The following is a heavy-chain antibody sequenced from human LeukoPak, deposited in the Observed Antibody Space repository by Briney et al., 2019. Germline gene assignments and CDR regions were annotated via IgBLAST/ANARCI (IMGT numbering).Heavy chain of an antibody. CDR3: AKLGGNYYDSSGYRYFDY. CDR1: GFTLSSYA. V-gene: IGHV3-23*01. CDR2: ISGSGGST. J-gene: IGHJ4*02. D-gene: IGHD3-22*01. Sequence: GGSLRLSCAASGFTLSSYAMSWVRQAPGKGLEWVSAISGSGGSTHYADSVKGRFTISRDNSKNTLYLQMNSLRAEDTAVYYCAKLGGNYYDSSGYRYFDYWGQGTLVTVSS.